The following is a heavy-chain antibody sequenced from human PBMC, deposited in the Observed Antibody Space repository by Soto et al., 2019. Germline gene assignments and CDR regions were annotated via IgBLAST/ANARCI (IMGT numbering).Heavy chain of an antibody. Sequence: QVQLVQSGAEVKKPGASVKVSCKASGGTFSSYAISWVRQAPGQGLEWMGGIIPIFGTANYAQKFQGRVTITADESTSTAYMELSSLRSEDTAVYYCASKEGWATVTSYGMDVWGQGTTVTVSS. CDR1: GGTFSSYA. CDR3: ASKEGWATVTSYGMDV. V-gene: IGHV1-69*01. J-gene: IGHJ6*02. CDR2: IIPIFGTA. D-gene: IGHD4-4*01.